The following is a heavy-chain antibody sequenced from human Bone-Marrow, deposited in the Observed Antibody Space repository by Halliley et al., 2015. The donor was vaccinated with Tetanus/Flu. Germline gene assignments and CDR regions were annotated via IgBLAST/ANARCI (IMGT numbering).Heavy chain of an antibody. Sequence: TLSLTCAASGLTFSSYSMNWVRQAPGKGLEWIGEIIHSGNTNYNPSLKSRVTISVDTSKNQFSLKLSSVTAADTAVYYCARGVRGVIIYYYYYIMDVWGQGTTVTVSS. CDR3: ARGVRGVIIYYYYYIMDV. CDR2: IIHSGNT. D-gene: IGHD3-10*01. CDR1: GLTFSSYS. J-gene: IGHJ6*02. V-gene: IGHV4-34*01.